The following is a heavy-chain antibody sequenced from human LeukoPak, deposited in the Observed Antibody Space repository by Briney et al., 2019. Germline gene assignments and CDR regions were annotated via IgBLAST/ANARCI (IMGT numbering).Heavy chain of an antibody. CDR2: MSPNSGIT. Sequence: ASVKVSCKASGYSFTNYDINWVRQATGQGLEWMGWMSPNSGITAYAQKFQGRVTITRNTSISTAYMELSGLRSEDTAVYYCAREDFYDSGSNDYWGQGTLVTVSS. V-gene: IGHV1-8*03. J-gene: IGHJ4*02. CDR3: AREDFYDSGSNDY. D-gene: IGHD3-22*01. CDR1: GYSFTNYD.